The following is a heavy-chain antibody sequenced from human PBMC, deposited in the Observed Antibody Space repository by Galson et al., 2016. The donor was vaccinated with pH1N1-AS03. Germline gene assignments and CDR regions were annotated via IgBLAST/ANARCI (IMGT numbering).Heavy chain of an antibody. CDR2: IVPFSVTT. J-gene: IGHJ4*02. Sequence: SVKVSCKASGGTFSSYAITWMRQAPGQGLEWMGGIVPFSVTTDYAQKFQGRTSITADESTSTAYMELSSLTSEDTAVYYCARDRYHGLPGDYYESAYWGQGTLVTVSS. D-gene: IGHD3-22*01. CDR1: GGTFSSYA. CDR3: ARDRYHGLPGDYYESAY. V-gene: IGHV1-69*13.